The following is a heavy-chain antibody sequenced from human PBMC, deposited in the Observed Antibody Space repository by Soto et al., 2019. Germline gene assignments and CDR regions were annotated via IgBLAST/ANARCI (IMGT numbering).Heavy chain of an antibody. J-gene: IGHJ6*04. Sequence: ASVKVSCKAFGYTFTGYYIHWVRQAPGQGLEWMGWINPYSGGTQYIQKFQGWVTMTRDTSISTAYMDLTRLRSDDTAVYYLARGRQVVLWGHYNAMDVWGKGTRVRVPS. CDR3: ARGRQVVLWGHYNAMDV. CDR1: GYTFTGYY. D-gene: IGHD3-16*01. CDR2: INPYSGGT. V-gene: IGHV1-2*04.